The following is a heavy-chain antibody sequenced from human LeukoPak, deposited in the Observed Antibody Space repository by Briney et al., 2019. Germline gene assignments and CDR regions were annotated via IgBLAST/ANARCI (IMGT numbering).Heavy chain of an antibody. V-gene: IGHV4-59*12. Sequence: SETLSLTCTVSGGSISRYYWTWIRQPPGKGLEWIGYIYYRGGTNYNPSLQSRVTISVDTSKNQFSLKVTSVTAADTAVYYCARGYGSLSYTYYYGMDVWGQGTTVTVSS. J-gene: IGHJ6*02. CDR1: GGSISRYY. D-gene: IGHD3-10*01. CDR3: ARGYGSLSYTYYYGMDV. CDR2: IYYRGGT.